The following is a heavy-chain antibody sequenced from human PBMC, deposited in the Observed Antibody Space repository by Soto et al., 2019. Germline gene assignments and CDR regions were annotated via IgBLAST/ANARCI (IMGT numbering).Heavy chain of an antibody. D-gene: IGHD6-6*01. V-gene: IGHV4-31*11. CDR1: CGSLRRGGFC. CDR3: ARDGDFHGIAARWFDP. Sequence: TLSPPCAFFCGSLRRGGFCWGWVRPHPGKGLEWIGYIYYSGSTYYNPSLKSRVTISVDTSKNQFPLKLSSVTAADTAVYYCARDGDFHGIAARWFDPWGQGTLVTVSS. CDR2: IYYSGST. J-gene: IGHJ5*02.